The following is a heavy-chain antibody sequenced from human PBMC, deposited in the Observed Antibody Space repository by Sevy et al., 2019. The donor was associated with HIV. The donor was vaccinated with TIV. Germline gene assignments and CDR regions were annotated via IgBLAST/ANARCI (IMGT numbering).Heavy chain of an antibody. J-gene: IGHJ4*02. CDR2: IYYSGST. CDR1: GGSISNYF. Sequence: KQSQTLSLTCTVSGGSISNYFWSWIRQPPGKGLEWIGYIYYSGSTNYNPSLKSRITISVDTSKNQFSLKLSSVTAADTAVYYCARESIGAVGDFDYWGQGTLVTVSS. D-gene: IGHD6-13*01. CDR3: ARESIGAVGDFDY. V-gene: IGHV4-59*01.